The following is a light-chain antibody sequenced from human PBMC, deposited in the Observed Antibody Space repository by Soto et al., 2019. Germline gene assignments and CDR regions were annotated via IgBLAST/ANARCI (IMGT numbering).Light chain of an antibody. V-gene: IGKV3-15*01. J-gene: IGKJ5*01. CDR2: GAS. Sequence: EIVMTQPPPTLSVSPGERATLSCRASQSISRNLAWFQQKPGQAPTLLIFGASTRAAGIPARFSGSGSGTDFTLTISSLQPEDFATYYCQQSYSTPITFGQGTRLEIK. CDR1: QSISRN. CDR3: QQSYSTPIT.